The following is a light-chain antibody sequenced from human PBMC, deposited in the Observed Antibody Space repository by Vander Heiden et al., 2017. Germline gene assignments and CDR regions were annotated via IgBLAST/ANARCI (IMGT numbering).Light chain of an antibody. J-gene: IGLJ3*02. Sequence: SALTQPASVSGSPGQSITISCPGTHSDVGGYNYVSWYQQHPGNAPNLMIYDVSSRPAGVSNRFSGSKSGNTASLTISGLQAEDDAYYYCTSDTSSSTWVFGGGTKLTVL. CDR1: HSDVGGYNY. CDR3: TSDTSSSTWV. V-gene: IGLV2-14*01. CDR2: DVS.